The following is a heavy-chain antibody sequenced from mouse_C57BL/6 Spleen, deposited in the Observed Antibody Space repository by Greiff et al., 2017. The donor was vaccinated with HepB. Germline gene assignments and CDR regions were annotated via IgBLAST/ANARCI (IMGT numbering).Heavy chain of an antibody. Sequence: VQLQQPGAVLVMPGASVKLSCKASGYTFTSYWMHWVKQRPGQGLEWIGEIDPSDSYTNYNQKFKGKSTLTVDKSSSTAYMQLSSLTSEDSAVYYCAREGNPLDYWGQGTTLTVSS. V-gene: IGHV1-69*01. CDR3: AREGNPLDY. J-gene: IGHJ2*01. CDR1: GYTFTSYW. CDR2: IDPSDSYT.